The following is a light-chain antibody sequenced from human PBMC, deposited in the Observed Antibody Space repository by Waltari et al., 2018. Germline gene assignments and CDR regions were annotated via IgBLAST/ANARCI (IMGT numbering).Light chain of an antibody. CDR3: MQGTDWPWT. J-gene: IGKJ1*01. V-gene: IGKV2-30*01. CDR1: QSLVSRDGNTY. CDR2: KVS. Sequence: EVVMTQFPLSLSVTLGQSASISCRSRQSLVSRDGNTYFNWFQQRPGQSPRRLLFKVSNRDSGVPDRFSGSGSGAAFTLTISRVEAEDVGFYYCMQGTDWPWTFGQGTKVEIK.